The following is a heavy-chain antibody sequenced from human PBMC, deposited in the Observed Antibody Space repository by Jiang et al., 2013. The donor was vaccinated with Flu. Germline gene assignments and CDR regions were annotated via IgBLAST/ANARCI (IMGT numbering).Heavy chain of an antibody. CDR1: GGSISSSSYY. CDR2: IYYSGST. D-gene: IGHD2-15*01. V-gene: IGHV4-39*07. Sequence: PGLVKPSETLSLTCTVSGGSISSSSYYWGWIRQPPGKGLEWIGSIYYSGSTYYNPSLKSRVTISVDTSKNQFSLKLSSVTAADTAVYYCARQASCSGGSCYSLGYYYYYMDVWGKGTTVTVSS. CDR3: ARQASCSGGSCYSLGYYYYYMDV. J-gene: IGHJ6*03.